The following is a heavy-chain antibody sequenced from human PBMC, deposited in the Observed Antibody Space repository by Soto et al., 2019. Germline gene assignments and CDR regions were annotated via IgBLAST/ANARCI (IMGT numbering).Heavy chain of an antibody. D-gene: IGHD2-15*01. CDR3: AKGVVVATPYVQH. V-gene: IGHV3-30*18. CDR1: GFTFSSYG. CDR2: ISYDGSDK. J-gene: IGHJ1*01. Sequence: QVQLVESGGGVVQPGRSLRLSCAASGFTFSSYGMHWVRQAPGKGLEWVAVISYDGSDKYYADSVKGRFTISRDNSNHRLELQMDSLRGEDTAVDYCAKGVVVATPYVQHWGQGTRVTVSS.